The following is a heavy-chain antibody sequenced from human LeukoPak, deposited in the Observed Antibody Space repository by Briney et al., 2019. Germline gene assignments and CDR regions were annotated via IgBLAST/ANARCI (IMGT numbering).Heavy chain of an antibody. CDR3: ARDWFESGWHLDY. J-gene: IGHJ4*02. V-gene: IGHV3-30*13. CDR2: ISKDGSHE. CDR1: GFAFSGFG. Sequence: PGRSLRLSCAASGFAFSGFGMHWVRQPPGKGLEWVSLISKDGSHEFYADSVKGRFAISRDNFKNSLFLDMVSLGPEDTAVYYCARDWFESGWHLDYWGQGALVTVSS. D-gene: IGHD6-19*01.